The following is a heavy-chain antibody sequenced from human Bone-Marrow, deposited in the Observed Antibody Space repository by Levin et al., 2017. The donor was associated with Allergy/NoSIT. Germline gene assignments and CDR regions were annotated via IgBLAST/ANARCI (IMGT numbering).Heavy chain of an antibody. V-gene: IGHV3-74*01. CDR1: GFTFSSSW. CDR3: ARRTGTAATSYYFDY. J-gene: IGHJ4*02. Sequence: GGSLRLSCVASGFTFSSSWMHWVRQVPGKGLVWVSLINSDGSDTRYADSVKGRFTVSRDNAKNTVYLQMNSLRAEDAAVYYCARRTGTAATSYYFDYWGQGTLVTFSS. D-gene: IGHD6-25*01. CDR2: INSDGSDT.